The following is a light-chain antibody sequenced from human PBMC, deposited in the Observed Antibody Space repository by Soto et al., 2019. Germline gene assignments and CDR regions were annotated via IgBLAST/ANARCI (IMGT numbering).Light chain of an antibody. V-gene: IGKV3-15*01. J-gene: IGKJ1*01. CDR1: QSVITK. Sequence: EIGMTQSPATLSMSPGERATLSCRASQSVITKLAWYQQKPGLAPRLLIYDASTRTIGTPARFSGSGSGTEFTLTISSLQSEDFAMYYCQQYNDWPPWTFGQGTKVDIK. CDR2: DAS. CDR3: QQYNDWPPWT.